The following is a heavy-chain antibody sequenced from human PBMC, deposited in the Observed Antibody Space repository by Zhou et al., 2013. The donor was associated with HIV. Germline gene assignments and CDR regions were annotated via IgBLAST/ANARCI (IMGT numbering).Heavy chain of an antibody. D-gene: IGHD6-19*01. CDR3: ARRWYSSGQWRY. V-gene: IGHV4-39*07. CDR2: IYYSGST. CDR1: GGSISSSSYY. J-gene: IGHJ4*02. Sequence: QVQLQESGPGLVKPSETLSLTCTVSGGSISSSSYYWGWIRQPPGKGLEWIGSIYYSGSTYYNPSLKSRVTISVDTSKKQFSLKLSSVTAADTAVYYCARRWYSSGQWRYWGQGTLVTVSS.